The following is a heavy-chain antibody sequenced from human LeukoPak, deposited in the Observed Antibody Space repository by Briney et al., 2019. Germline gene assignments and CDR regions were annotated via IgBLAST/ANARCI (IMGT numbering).Heavy chain of an antibody. CDR1: GFTFSDYY. J-gene: IGHJ4*02. V-gene: IGHV3-20*04. CDR2: INWNGGST. D-gene: IGHD3-10*01. Sequence: GGSLRLSCAASGFTFSDYYMSWVRQAPGKGLEWVSGINWNGGSTGYADSVKGRFTISRDNAKKYLYLQMNSLRAEDTALYYCARRRVTFVRGVDITSYYFDYWGQGTLVTVSS. CDR3: ARRRVTFVRGVDITSYYFDY.